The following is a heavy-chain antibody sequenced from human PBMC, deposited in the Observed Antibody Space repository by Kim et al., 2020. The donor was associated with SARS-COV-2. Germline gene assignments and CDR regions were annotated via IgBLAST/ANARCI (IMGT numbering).Heavy chain of an antibody. J-gene: IGHJ3*01. V-gene: IGHV3-30*18. Sequence: GGSLRLSCGASGFTFNNYAMHWVRQAPGKGLEWVAVISYEGSIKYYADSVKGQFTVSRDNSNNTLYLHMRSLRPEDTARYYCAKSSEFFWLGQALNAFD. CDR1: GFTFNNYA. CDR2: ISYEGSIK. D-gene: IGHD3-3*01. CDR3: AKSSEFFWLGQALNAFD.